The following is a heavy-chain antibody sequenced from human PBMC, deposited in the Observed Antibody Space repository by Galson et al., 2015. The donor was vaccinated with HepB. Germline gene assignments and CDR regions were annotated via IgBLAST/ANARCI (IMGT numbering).Heavy chain of an antibody. CDR2: INTNTGNP. Sequence: SVKVSCKASGYTFTSYAMNWVRQAPGQGLEWMGWINTNTGNPTYAQGFTGWFVFSLDTSVSTAYLQICSLKAEDTAVYYCARSEGYCSGGSCPYYYDSSGYYPRGMDVWGQGTTVTVSS. CDR3: ARSEGYCSGGSCPYYYDSSGYYPRGMDV. V-gene: IGHV7-4-1*01. CDR1: GYTFTSYA. J-gene: IGHJ6*02. D-gene: IGHD3-22*01.